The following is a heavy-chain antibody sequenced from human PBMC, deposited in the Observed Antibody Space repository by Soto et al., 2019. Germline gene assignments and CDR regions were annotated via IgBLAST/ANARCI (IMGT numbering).Heavy chain of an antibody. D-gene: IGHD4-17*01. V-gene: IGHV1-8*01. CDR3: ARARRPFDYGDYEIDY. J-gene: IGHJ4*02. Sequence: ASVKVSCKASGYTFTSYDINWVRQATGQGLERMGWMNPNSGNTGYAQKFQGRVTMTRNTSISTAYMELSSLRSEDTAVYYCARARRPFDYGDYEIDYWGQGTLVTVSS. CDR2: MNPNSGNT. CDR1: GYTFTSYD.